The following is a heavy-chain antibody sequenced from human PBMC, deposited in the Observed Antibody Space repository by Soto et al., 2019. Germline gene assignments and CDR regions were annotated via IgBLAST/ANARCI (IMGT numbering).Heavy chain of an antibody. CDR3: AKELLEWLFVGFDY. V-gene: IGHV3-30*18. Sequence: QVQLVESGGGVVQAGRSLRLSCAASGFIFSSYGMHWVRQAPGKGLEWVAVISYDGSNKYYADSVKGRFTISRDNSKNTLYLQMNSLRAEDTVVYYCAKELLEWLFVGFDYWGQGTLVTVSS. CDR1: GFIFSSYG. J-gene: IGHJ4*02. CDR2: ISYDGSNK. D-gene: IGHD3-3*01.